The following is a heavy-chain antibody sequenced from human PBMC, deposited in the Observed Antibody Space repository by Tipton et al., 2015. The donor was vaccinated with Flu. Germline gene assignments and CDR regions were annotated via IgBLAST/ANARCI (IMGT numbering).Heavy chain of an antibody. CDR1: GFTFSSYS. V-gene: IGHV3-21*01. CDR2: ISSSSSYI. J-gene: IGHJ6*02. D-gene: IGHD2-15*01. Sequence: AASGFTFSSYSMNWVRQAPGKGLEWVSSISSSSSYIYYADSVKGRFTISRDNAKNSLYLQMNSLRAEDTAVYYCARDLLSSGGSYYYYYGMDVWGQGTTVTVSS. CDR3: ARDLLSSGGSYYYYYGMDV.